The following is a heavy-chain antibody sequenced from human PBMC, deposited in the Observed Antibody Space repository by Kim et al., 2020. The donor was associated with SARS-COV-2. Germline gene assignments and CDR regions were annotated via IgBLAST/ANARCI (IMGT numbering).Heavy chain of an antibody. Sequence: GGSLRLSCAASGFTFNNYVMNWVRQTPGKGLEWVAYISNTGSPIYYADSVKGRFTISRDNAGNSLYLQMNSLRDEDTAVYYCARSSGWVLPVDYWGQGTL. J-gene: IGHJ4*02. CDR2: ISNTGSPI. V-gene: IGHV3-48*02. CDR1: GFTFNNYV. CDR3: ARSSGWVLPVDY. D-gene: IGHD2-2*01.